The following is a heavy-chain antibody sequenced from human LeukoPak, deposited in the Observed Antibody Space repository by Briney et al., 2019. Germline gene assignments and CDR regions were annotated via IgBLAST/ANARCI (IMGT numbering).Heavy chain of an antibody. CDR1: GGSFSGYY. J-gene: IGHJ1*01. CDR2: INHSGST. V-gene: IGHV4-34*01. Sequence: SETLSLTCAVYGGSFSGYYWSWIPPPPGRGLEWIGEINHSGSTNYNPSLKSRVTITVDTSKNQFSLKLSSVSAADTAVYYCARGQRIATKYFQHWGQGTLVTVSS. D-gene: IGHD6-13*01. CDR3: ARGQRIATKYFQH.